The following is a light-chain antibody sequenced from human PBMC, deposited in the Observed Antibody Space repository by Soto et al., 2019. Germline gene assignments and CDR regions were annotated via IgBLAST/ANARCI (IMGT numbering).Light chain of an antibody. V-gene: IGKV2-28*01. CDR1: HSLLSNTTYHA. J-gene: IGKJ5*01. CDR2: SGS. Sequence: THSPLTLPVTPGEPASISCSPRHSLLSNTTYHALDRYVPNPAPSPQLLISSGSTRAPGVPDRFSGTGSGTAFTLKINRVEAEDLGTYHCMQARQRLTFGQGTRLEIK. CDR3: MQARQRLT.